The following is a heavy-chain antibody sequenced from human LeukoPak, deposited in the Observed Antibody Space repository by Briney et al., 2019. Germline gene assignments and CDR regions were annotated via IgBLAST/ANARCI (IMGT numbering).Heavy chain of an antibody. D-gene: IGHD3-10*01. J-gene: IGHJ4*02. CDR3: ARGRGSGSYYFDY. CDR2: IYYSGST. CDR1: GASISSYY. Sequence: QPSETLSLTCTVSGASISSYYWSWIRQPPGKGLEWIGYIYYSGSTNYNPSLKSRVTISVDTSKNQFSLKLSSVTAADTAVYYCARGRGSGSYYFDYWGQGTLVTVSS. V-gene: IGHV4-59*01.